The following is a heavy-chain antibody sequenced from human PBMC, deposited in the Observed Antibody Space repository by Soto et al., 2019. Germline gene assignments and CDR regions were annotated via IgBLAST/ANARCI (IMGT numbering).Heavy chain of an antibody. CDR1: VGSVGSYY. CDR2: IYNSGTT. V-gene: IGHV4-59*02. CDR3: AREPPYCSSSSCYHRFDP. Sequence: SETLSLTGTVSVGSVGSYYWSWIRQPPGKGLEWIGYIYNSGTTTYNPSLKNRVTFSVDPSRKQFSLKLSSVTAADTAVYFCAREPPYCSSSSCYHRFDPWGQGTLVTVSS. D-gene: IGHD2-2*01. J-gene: IGHJ5*02.